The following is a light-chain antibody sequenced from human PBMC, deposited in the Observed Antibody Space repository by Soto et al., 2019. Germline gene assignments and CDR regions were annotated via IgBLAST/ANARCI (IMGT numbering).Light chain of an antibody. J-gene: IGKJ3*01. V-gene: IGKV1-39*01. Sequence: DIQMTQSPSSLSASVGDRVTITCRASQSIGTNLNWYHQKPGKAPNLLIYDASSLQSGVPSRFSGSGSGTDFTLTISSLEPEDFAVYYCQQRSNWPFTFGPGTKVDIK. CDR1: QSIGTN. CDR3: QQRSNWPFT. CDR2: DAS.